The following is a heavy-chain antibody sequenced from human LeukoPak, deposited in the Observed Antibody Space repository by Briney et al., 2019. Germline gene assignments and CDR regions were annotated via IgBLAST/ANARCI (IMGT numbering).Heavy chain of an antibody. CDR2: IWYDGSNK. V-gene: IGHV3-33*01. CDR3: ARAGKPGYCSGGSCYAFDY. CDR1: GFTFSSYG. D-gene: IGHD2-15*01. J-gene: IGHJ4*02. Sequence: GGSLRLSCAASGFTFSSYGMHWVRQAPGKGLEWVAVIWYDGSNKYYADSVKGRFTISRDNSKNTLYLQMNSLRAEDTAVYYCARAGKPGYCSGGSCYAFDYWGQGTLVTVSS.